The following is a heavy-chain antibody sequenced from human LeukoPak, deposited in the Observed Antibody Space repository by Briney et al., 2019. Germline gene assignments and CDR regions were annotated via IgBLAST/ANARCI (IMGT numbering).Heavy chain of an antibody. CDR3: ARGPYSYDSSGAFDI. Sequence: SETLSLTCTVSGGSISSISYYWGWIRQPPGKGLEWIGSIYYSESTYDNPSLKSRVIMSVDTSKSQFSLKLSSVTAADRAVYFCARGPYSYDSSGAFDIWGQGTMVTVSS. D-gene: IGHD3-22*01. V-gene: IGHV4-39*07. CDR1: GGSISSISYY. J-gene: IGHJ3*02. CDR2: IYYSEST.